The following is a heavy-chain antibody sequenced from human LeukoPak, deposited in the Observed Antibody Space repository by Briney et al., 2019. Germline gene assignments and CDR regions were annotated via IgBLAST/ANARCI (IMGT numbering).Heavy chain of an antibody. J-gene: IGHJ4*02. CDR2: IWYDGSNK. D-gene: IGHD1-26*01. CDR3: ARDRWELLGPLDY. CDR1: GFTFSSYG. V-gene: IGHV3-33*01. Sequence: GRSLRLSCAASGFTFSSYGMHWVRQAPGKGLEWVAVIWYDGSNKYYADSVKGRFTISRDNSKNTLYLQMNSLRAEDTAVYYCARDRWELLGPLDYWGQGTLVTVSS.